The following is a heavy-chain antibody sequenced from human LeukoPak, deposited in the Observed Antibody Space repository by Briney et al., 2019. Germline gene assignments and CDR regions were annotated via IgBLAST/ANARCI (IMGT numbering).Heavy chain of an antibody. V-gene: IGHV3-48*02. D-gene: IGHD2-2*01. CDR3: ARDFSRFCSSSSCANWFDP. J-gene: IGHJ5*02. Sequence: GGSLRLSCIASGFTFSDFGMNWVRQAPGKGLEWVSYISISARTIYYIDSVKGRFTISRDSAKNSLYLQMNSLRDEDTAVYYCARDFSRFCSSSSCANWFDPWGQGTLVTVPS. CDR1: GFTFSDFG. CDR2: ISISARTI.